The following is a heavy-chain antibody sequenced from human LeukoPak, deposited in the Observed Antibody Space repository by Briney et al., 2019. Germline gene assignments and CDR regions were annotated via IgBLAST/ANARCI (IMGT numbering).Heavy chain of an antibody. V-gene: IGHV3-48*03. CDR3: ARDRAFGNDPGWFDP. CDR2: ISSSGSTI. Sequence: GGSLRLSCAASGFTFSSYEMNWVRQAPGKGLEWVSYISSSGSTIYYADSVKGRFTISRDNAKNSLYLQMNSLRAEDTTVYYCARDRAFGNDPGWFDPWGQGTLVTVSS. J-gene: IGHJ5*02. CDR1: GFTFSSYE. D-gene: IGHD1-1*01.